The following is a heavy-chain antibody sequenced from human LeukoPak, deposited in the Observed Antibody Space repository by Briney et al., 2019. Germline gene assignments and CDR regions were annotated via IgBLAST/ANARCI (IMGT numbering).Heavy chain of an antibody. CDR1: GFTFSTYE. J-gene: IGHJ4*02. CDR3: AKTDYGDRSLDY. Sequence: QPGGSLRLSCAASGFTFSTYEMNWVRQAPGKGLEWVSYISSSSSYTNYADSVKGRFTISRDNSKNTLFLQMNSLRAEDTAVYYCAKTDYGDRSLDYWGQGTLVTVSS. V-gene: IGHV3-48*03. CDR2: ISSSSSYT. D-gene: IGHD4-17*01.